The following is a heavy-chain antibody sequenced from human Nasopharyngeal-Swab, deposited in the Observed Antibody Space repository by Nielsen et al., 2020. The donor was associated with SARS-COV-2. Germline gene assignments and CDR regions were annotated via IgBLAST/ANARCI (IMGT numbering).Heavy chain of an antibody. D-gene: IGHD3-3*01. V-gene: IGHV4-39*01. J-gene: IGHJ5*02. CDR3: AATSVLRFLEWLNNWFDP. CDR1: GGSISSSSYY. CDR2: IYYSGST. Sequence: GSLRLSCTVSGGSISSSSYYWGWIRQPPGKGLEWIGSIYYSGSTYYNPSLKSRVTISVDTSKNQFSLKLSSVTAVDTAVYYCAATSVLRFLEWLNNWFDPWGQGTLVTVSS.